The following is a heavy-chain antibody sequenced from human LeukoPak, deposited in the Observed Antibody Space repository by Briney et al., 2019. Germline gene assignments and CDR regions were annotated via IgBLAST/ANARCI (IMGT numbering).Heavy chain of an antibody. CDR1: GGSFSGYY. Sequence: SETLSLTCAVYGGSFSGYYWSWIRQPPGKGLEWIGEINHSGSTNYTPSLKSRVTISVDTSKNQFSLKLSSVTAADTAVYYCARPSGYSYGNYYYYMDVWGKGTTVTVSS. V-gene: IGHV4-34*01. D-gene: IGHD5-18*01. CDR3: ARPSGYSYGNYYYYMDV. CDR2: INHSGST. J-gene: IGHJ6*03.